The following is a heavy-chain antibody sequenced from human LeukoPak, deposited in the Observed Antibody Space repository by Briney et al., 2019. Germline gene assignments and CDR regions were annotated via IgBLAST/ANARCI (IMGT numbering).Heavy chain of an antibody. CDR3: ASSELGYSSSYDAFDI. Sequence: GASVKVSCKASGGTFSSYAISWVRQAPGQGLEWMGGIIPIFGTANYAQKFQGRVTITTDESTSTAYMELSSLRSEDTAVYYCASSELGYSSSYDAFDIWGQGTMVTVSS. J-gene: IGHJ3*02. CDR2: IIPIFGTA. V-gene: IGHV1-69*05. CDR1: GGTFSSYA. D-gene: IGHD6-13*01.